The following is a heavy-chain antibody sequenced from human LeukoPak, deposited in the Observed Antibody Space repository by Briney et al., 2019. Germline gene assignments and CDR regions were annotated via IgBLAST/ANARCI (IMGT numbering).Heavy chain of an antibody. V-gene: IGHV4-34*01. D-gene: IGHD2-2*02. J-gene: IGHJ5*02. CDR1: GGSFSGYY. CDR3: ARGLGYCSRTSCYRRGNWFDP. Sequence: SETLSLTCAVYGGSFSGYYWSWIRQPPGKGLEWIGEINHSGSTNYNPSLKSRVTISVDTSKNQFSLKLSSVTAADTAVYYCARGLGYCSRTSCYRRGNWFDPWGQGTLVTVSS. CDR2: INHSGST.